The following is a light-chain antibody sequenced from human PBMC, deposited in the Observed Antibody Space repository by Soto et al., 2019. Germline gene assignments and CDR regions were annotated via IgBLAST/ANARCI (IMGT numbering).Light chain of an antibody. CDR3: QQYNNWPLT. Sequence: EIVKTQSPATLSVSPGERATLSCRASQSVSSNLVWYQQKPGQAPRLLIYGASTRATGIPARFSGSGSETEFTLTISSLQSEDFAVYYCQQYNNWPLTFGQGTKVDIK. CDR1: QSVSSN. V-gene: IGKV3-15*01. CDR2: GAS. J-gene: IGKJ1*01.